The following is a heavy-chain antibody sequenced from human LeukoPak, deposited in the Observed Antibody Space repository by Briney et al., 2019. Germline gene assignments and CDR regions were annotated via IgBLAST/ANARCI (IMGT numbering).Heavy chain of an antibody. CDR3: ARATAENDH. Sequence: GASVKVSCKASGYTFTGYYMHWVRQAPGQGLEWMGWINPKTGGTSYAQKFQGRVTVTRDTSISTVNMELSRLTSDDTAVYYCARATAENDHWGQGTLVTVSP. J-gene: IGHJ4*02. D-gene: IGHD1-14*01. CDR1: GYTFTGYY. CDR2: INPKTGGT. V-gene: IGHV1-2*02.